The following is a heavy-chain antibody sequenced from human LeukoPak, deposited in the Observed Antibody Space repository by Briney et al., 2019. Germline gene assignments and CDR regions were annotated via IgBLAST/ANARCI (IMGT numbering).Heavy chain of an antibody. CDR1: GLSFSDYG. CDR3: AKSHLPTFYSGTYYCDY. Sequence: GSLRLSCAASGLSFSDYGMHWVRQAPAKGLEWVAFIRYDESKTYYGDSVKGRFTVSRDNSKNTLYLQMDSLRADDTAVYYCAKSHLPTFYSGTYYCDYWGQGTLVTVSS. D-gene: IGHD1-26*01. CDR2: IRYDESKT. J-gene: IGHJ4*02. V-gene: IGHV3-30*02.